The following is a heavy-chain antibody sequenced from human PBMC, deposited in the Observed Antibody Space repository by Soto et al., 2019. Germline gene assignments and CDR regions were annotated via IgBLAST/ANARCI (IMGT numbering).Heavy chain of an antibody. CDR1: GYTFTSYD. J-gene: IGHJ4*02. Sequence: RPPVKVSCKASGYTFTSYDINWVRQATGQGLEWMGWMNPNSGNTGYAQKFQGRVTMTRNTSISTAYMELSSLRSEDTAVYYWARGLFGLVRGPFDYWGQGTLVTVSS. CDR2: MNPNSGNT. D-gene: IGHD3-10*02. V-gene: IGHV1-8*01. CDR3: ARGLFGLVRGPFDY.